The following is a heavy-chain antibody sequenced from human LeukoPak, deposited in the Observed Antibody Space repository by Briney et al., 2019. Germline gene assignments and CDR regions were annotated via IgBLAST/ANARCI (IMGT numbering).Heavy chain of an antibody. CDR3: ASGISAEESVAIDY. Sequence: GGSLRLSCAASGFTFSSYGMHWVRQAPGKGLEWVAVISYDGSNKYYADSVKGRFTISRDNSKNTLYLQMNSLSAEDTAVYYCASGISAEESVAIDYWGQGTLVTVSS. V-gene: IGHV3-30*03. J-gene: IGHJ4*02. CDR1: GFTFSSYG. D-gene: IGHD6-13*01. CDR2: ISYDGSNK.